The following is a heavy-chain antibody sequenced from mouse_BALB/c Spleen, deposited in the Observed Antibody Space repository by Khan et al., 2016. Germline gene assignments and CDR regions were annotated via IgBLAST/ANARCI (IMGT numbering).Heavy chain of an antibody. CDR3: AREGITTVVEKGLDY. CDR1: GYAFTSYN. D-gene: IGHD1-1*01. J-gene: IGHJ2*01. Sequence: ELVESGASVKVSCKASGYAFTSYNMYWVKQSHGKSLEWIGYIDPYNGGTNYNQKFKGKATLTVDKSSSTVYMQLNSLTSEDSAVYYCAREGITTVVEKGLDYWGQGTTLTVSS. V-gene: IGHV1S135*01. CDR2: IDPYNGGT.